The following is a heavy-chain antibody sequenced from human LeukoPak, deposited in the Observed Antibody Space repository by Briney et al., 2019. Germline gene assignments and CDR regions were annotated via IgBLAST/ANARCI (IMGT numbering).Heavy chain of an antibody. CDR3: ARLADVDTAMVDAFDI. CDR2: IYYSGST. D-gene: IGHD5-18*01. Sequence: SETLSLTCTVSGGSISSYYWSWIRQPPGKGLEWIGYIYYSGSTNYNPSLKSRVTISVDTSKNQFSLKLSSVTAADTAVYYCARLADVDTAMVDAFDIWGQGTMVTVSS. J-gene: IGHJ3*02. V-gene: IGHV4-59*08. CDR1: GGSISSYY.